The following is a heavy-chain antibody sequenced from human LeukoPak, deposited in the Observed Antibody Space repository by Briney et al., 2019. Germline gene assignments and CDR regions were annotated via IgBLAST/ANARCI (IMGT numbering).Heavy chain of an antibody. Sequence: GGSLRLSCAASGFTFSSYGMHWVRQAPGKGLEWVAVIWYDGSNKYYADSVKGRFTISRDNSKNTLYLQMNSLRAEDTAVYYCAKDSSESSSSLAYWGQGTLVTVSS. CDR3: AKDSSESSSSLAY. CDR1: GFTFSSYG. V-gene: IGHV3-33*06. J-gene: IGHJ4*02. CDR2: IWYDGSNK. D-gene: IGHD6-6*01.